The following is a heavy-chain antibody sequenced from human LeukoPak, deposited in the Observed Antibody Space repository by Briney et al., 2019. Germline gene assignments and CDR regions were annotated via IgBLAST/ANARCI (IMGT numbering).Heavy chain of an antibody. V-gene: IGHV1-3*01. CDR3: ARGRRYLVR. J-gene: IGHJ4*02. CDR1: GYTFTSYA. Sequence: ASVKLTCKASGYTFTSYALHWMRQPPGQRLEWMGWINAGNGSTKYSQKFQGRVTITRDTSASTAYMELSSLRSEDTAVYYCARGRRYLVRWGQGTLVTVSS. D-gene: IGHD2-2*02. CDR2: INAGNGST.